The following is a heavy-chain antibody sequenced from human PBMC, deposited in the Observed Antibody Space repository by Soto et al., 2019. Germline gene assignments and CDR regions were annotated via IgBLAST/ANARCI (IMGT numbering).Heavy chain of an antibody. J-gene: IGHJ4*02. Sequence: GGSLRLSCAASGFTFTRYSMNWVRQAPGKGLEWVSSISSTTNHIYYGDSMKGRFTIARDNAKNSLYLEMNSLRAKDPAVYYVARESEEFSSSFDYWGKGTRVTVAS. CDR2: ISSTTNHI. CDR3: ARESEEFSSSFDY. V-gene: IGHV3-21*06. CDR1: GFTFTRYS.